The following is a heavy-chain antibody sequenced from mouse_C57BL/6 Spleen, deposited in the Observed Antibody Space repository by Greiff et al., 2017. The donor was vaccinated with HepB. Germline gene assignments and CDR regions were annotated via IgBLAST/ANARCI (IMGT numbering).Heavy chain of an antibody. CDR3: ARETGTPY. CDR2: INPNNGGT. V-gene: IGHV1-26*01. Sequence: EVQLQQSGPELVKPGASVKISCKASGYTFTDYYMNWVKQSHGKSLEWIGDINPNNGGTSYNQKFKGKATLTVDKSSSTAYMELRSLTSEDSAVYYCARETGTPYWGQGTLVTVSA. J-gene: IGHJ3*01. D-gene: IGHD4-1*01. CDR1: GYTFTDYY.